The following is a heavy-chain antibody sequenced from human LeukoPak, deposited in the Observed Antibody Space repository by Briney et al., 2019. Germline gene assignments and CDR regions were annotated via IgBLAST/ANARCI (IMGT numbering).Heavy chain of an antibody. D-gene: IGHD5-18*01. CDR1: GYSYSNYG. CDR2: ISASNGNT. V-gene: IGHV1-18*01. J-gene: IGHJ6*03. Sequence: GASVKVSCRASGYSYSNYGISWVRQAPGQGLEWMGWISASNGNTNYAQKLQGRVTMTTDTSTGTAYMELRSLRSDDTAVYYCAREGIPFYYYYMDVWGKGTTVTISS. CDR3: AREGIPFYYYYMDV.